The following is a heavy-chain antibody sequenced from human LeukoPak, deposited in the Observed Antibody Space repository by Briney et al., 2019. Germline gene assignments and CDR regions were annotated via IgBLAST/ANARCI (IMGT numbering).Heavy chain of an antibody. CDR2: INPNSGGT. V-gene: IGHV1-2*02. D-gene: IGHD5-12*01. CDR1: GYTFTGYY. J-gene: IGHJ4*02. CDR3: ARALRRWLQFSDY. Sequence: ASVKVSCKASGYTFTGYYMHWVRQAPGQGLEWMGWINPNSGGTNYAQKFQGRVTMTRDTSISTAYMELSRPRSDDTAVYYCARALRRWLQFSDYWGQGTLVTVSS.